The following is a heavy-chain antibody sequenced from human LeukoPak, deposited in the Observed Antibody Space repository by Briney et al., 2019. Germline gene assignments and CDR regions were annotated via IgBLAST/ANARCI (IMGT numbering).Heavy chain of an antibody. CDR1: GGTFSSSA. J-gene: IGHJ6*02. CDR3: ARDQGFTAPPPYGLDV. Sequence: SVKVSRKASGGTFSSSAITWVRQAPGQGLEWMGRIIPVLNITNYAQKFQGRVTITADTSTSTAYMELSSLRSEETAVYYCARDQGFTAPPPYGLDVWGQGTTVTVSS. D-gene: IGHD5-18*01. V-gene: IGHV1-69*04. CDR2: IIPVLNIT.